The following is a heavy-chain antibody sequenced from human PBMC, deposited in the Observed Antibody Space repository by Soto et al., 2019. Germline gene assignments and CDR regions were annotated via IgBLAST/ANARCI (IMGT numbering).Heavy chain of an antibody. CDR3: ARQTPVVTVFDY. CDR2: MNPNSGNT. CDR1: GYTFTSYD. V-gene: IGHV1-8*01. J-gene: IGHJ4*02. D-gene: IGHD2-21*02. Sequence: ASVKVSCKASGYTFTSYDINWVRQATGQGLEWMGWMNPNSGNTGYAQKFQGRVTMTRNTSISTAYLQWTSLKASDTAMYYCARQTPVVTVFDYWGQGTPVTVSS.